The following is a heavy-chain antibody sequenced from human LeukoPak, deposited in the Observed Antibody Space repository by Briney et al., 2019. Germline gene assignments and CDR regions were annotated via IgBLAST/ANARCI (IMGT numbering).Heavy chain of an antibody. J-gene: IGHJ4*02. CDR2: IYTSGST. D-gene: IGHD3-22*01. V-gene: IGHV4-61*02. Sequence: SQTLPLTCTVSGGSISSGSYYWSWIRQPAGKGLEWIGRIYTSGSTNYNPSLKSRVTISVDTSKNQFSLKLSSVTAADTAVYYCARGTIYDSSGYYYWGQGTLVTVSS. CDR3: ARGTIYDSSGYYY. CDR1: GGSISSGSYY.